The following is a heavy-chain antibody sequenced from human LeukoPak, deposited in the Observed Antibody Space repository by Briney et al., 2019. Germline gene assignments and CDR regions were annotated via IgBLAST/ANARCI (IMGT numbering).Heavy chain of an antibody. CDR2: ISGSGGST. CDR1: GFTFSSYA. Sequence: GGSLRLSCAASGFTFSSYAMSWVRQAPGKGLEGASAISGSGGSTYYADSVKGRFTISRDNSKNTLYLQMNSLRAEDTAVYYCAKSYDFWSGYYTAYWGQGTLVTVSS. J-gene: IGHJ4*02. D-gene: IGHD3-3*01. V-gene: IGHV3-23*01. CDR3: AKSYDFWSGYYTAY.